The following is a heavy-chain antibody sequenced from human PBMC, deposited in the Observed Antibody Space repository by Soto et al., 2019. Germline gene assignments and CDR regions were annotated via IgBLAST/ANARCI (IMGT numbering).Heavy chain of an antibody. CDR1: GGSISSGGYY. Sequence: PSETLSLTCTVSGGSISSGGYYLSWIRQHPGKGLEWIGYIYYSGSTHYNPSLKSRVTISVDTSKNQFSLKLTSVTAADTAVYYCARDKITGLFDYWGQGTLVTVSS. V-gene: IGHV4-31*03. J-gene: IGHJ4*02. CDR3: ARDKITGLFDY. CDR2: IYYSGST. D-gene: IGHD2-8*02.